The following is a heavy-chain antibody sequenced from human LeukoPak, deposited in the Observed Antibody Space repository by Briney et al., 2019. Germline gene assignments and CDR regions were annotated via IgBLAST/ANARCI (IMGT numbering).Heavy chain of an antibody. Sequence: ASVKVSCKASGYTFTGYYMHWVRQAPGQGLEWMGWINPNSGGTNYAQKFQGRVTMTRDTSISTACTELSRLRSDDTAVYYCARDRPLAARPDYWGQGTLVTVSS. D-gene: IGHD6-6*01. V-gene: IGHV1-2*02. CDR3: ARDRPLAARPDY. CDR1: GYTFTGYY. J-gene: IGHJ4*02. CDR2: INPNSGGT.